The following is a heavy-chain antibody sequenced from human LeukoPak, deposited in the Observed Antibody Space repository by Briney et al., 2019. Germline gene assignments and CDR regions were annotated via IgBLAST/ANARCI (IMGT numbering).Heavy chain of an antibody. J-gene: IGHJ4*02. CDR1: GFTFSSYS. V-gene: IGHV3-48*01. CDR2: ISSSSSTI. Sequence: GGSLRLSCAASGFTFSSYSMNWVRQAPGKGLEWVSDISSSSSTIYYADYVKGRFTISRDNAKNSLYLEMNSLRAEDTAVYYCARTYYDFWSGYYSHEGNPFDYWGQGTLVTVSS. CDR3: ARTYYDFWSGYYSHEGNPFDY. D-gene: IGHD3-3*01.